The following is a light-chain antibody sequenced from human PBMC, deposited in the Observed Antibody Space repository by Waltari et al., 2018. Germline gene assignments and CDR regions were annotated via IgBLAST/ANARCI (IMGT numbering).Light chain of an antibody. CDR3: ATWDDSLNVVV. V-gene: IGLV1-44*01. CDR1: STNIGFNT. Sequence: QSVLTQAPSASATPGQRVTISCSGSSTNIGFNTVKWYQEVPGTAPKLLIFNTDQRPSGVPERFSGSKSGTSASLAISGLQSDDEAVYYCATWDDSLNVVVFGGGTKLTVL. CDR2: NTD. J-gene: IGLJ2*01.